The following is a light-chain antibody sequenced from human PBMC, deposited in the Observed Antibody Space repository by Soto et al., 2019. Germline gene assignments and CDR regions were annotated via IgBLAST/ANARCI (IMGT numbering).Light chain of an antibody. CDR1: QDIGSW. CDR3: KQYNAYST. J-gene: IGKJ1*01. V-gene: IGKV1D-16*01. CDR2: AAS. Sequence: DIQMTQSPSSVSSSLGDTVTITCRASQDIGSWLAWFQQKPGRAPKLLIYAASSLQSGVPSRFSGSGSGTEFTLTIRSLQPDDFATYYCKQYNAYSTCGQGTKVDIK.